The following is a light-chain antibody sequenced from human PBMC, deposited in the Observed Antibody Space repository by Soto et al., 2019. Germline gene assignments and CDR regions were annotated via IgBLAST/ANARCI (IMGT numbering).Light chain of an antibody. CDR3: RQYESYSYS. V-gene: IGKV1-5*01. Sequence: DIQMTQSPSTLSASVGDRVTFTCRASQSISSWLAWYQQNPWQAPNLLIYDASSLKSGVPSMFSGSGAGTEFTLTISSLQPEDFATYYCRQYESYSYSFRQGTQLEIK. J-gene: IGKJ2*01. CDR1: QSISSW. CDR2: DAS.